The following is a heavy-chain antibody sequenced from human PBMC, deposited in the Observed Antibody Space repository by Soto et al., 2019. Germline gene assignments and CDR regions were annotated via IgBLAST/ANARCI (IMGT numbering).Heavy chain of an antibody. CDR3: AKDSNDFWSGYQPDYYYYGMDV. V-gene: IGHV3-30*18. Sequence: PGGSLRLSCAASGFTFSSYGMHWVRQAPGKGLEWVAVISYDGSNKYYADSVKGRFTISRDNSKNTLYLQMNSLRAEDTAVYYCAKDSNDFWSGYQPDYYYYGMDVWGQGTTVTVSS. CDR1: GFTFSSYG. CDR2: ISYDGSNK. D-gene: IGHD3-3*01. J-gene: IGHJ6*02.